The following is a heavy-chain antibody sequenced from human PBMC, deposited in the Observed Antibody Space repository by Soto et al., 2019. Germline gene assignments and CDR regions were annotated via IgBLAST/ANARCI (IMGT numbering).Heavy chain of an antibody. V-gene: IGHV4-34*01. J-gene: IGHJ4*02. CDR1: GGSFSGYY. Sequence: SETLSLTCAVYGGSFSGYYWTWIRQPPGTGLEWIGEINHSGSTNYNPSLKSRVTISVDTSKNQFSLKLTSVTAADTAVYYCAREGSTGGFDYWGQGNMVTVSS. CDR2: INHSGST. D-gene: IGHD2-8*02. CDR3: AREGSTGGFDY.